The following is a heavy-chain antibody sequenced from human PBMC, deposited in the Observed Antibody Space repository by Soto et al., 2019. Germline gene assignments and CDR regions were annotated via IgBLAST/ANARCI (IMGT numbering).Heavy chain of an antibody. J-gene: IGHJ6*02. CDR3: ERLGTSGYWYYYSGMDV. V-gene: IGHV5-51*01. Sequence: GESLKISCKGSGYSFTSQWIGWVRQMPVKGLEWMGIIYPGDSDIRYSPSFQGQVTISADKSISTAYLQWSSLKASDTAMYYCERLGTSGYWYYYSGMDVWGQGTTVTVSS. CDR2: IYPGDSDI. D-gene: IGHD3-22*01. CDR1: GYSFTSQW.